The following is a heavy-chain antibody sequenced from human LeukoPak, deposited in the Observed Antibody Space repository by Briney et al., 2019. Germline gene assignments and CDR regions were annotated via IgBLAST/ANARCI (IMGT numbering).Heavy chain of an antibody. J-gene: IGHJ2*01. CDR1: GFTFDDYG. CDR2: INWNGGST. V-gene: IGHV3-20*01. Sequence: GGSLRLSCAASGFTFDDYGMSWVRQAPGKGLEWVSGINWNGGSTGYADSVKGRFTISRDNAKNSLYLQMNSLRAEDTALYHCARYSGDYGDYGWYFDLWGRGTLVTVSS. D-gene: IGHD4-17*01. CDR3: ARYSGDYGDYGWYFDL.